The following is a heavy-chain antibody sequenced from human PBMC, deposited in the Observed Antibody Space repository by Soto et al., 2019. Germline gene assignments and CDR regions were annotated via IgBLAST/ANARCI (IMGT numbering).Heavy chain of an antibody. CDR1: GFTFSTYA. D-gene: IGHD2-15*01. CDR3: NSYGGTNYYYYGMDV. V-gene: IGHV3-21*01. J-gene: IGHJ6*02. CDR2: IRGSGGTT. Sequence: SLRLSCAASGFTFSTYAMSWVRQAPGKGLEWVSSIRGSGGTTYYADSVKGRFTISRDNAKNSLYLQMNSLRAEDTAVYYCNSYGGTNYYYYGMDVWGQGTTVTVSS.